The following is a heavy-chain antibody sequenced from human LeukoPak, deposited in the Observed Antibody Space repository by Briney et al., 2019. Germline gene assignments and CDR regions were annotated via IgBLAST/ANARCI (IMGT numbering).Heavy chain of an antibody. J-gene: IGHJ4*02. CDR3: ARDRAAYYDSSGPGHFDY. V-gene: IGHV3-21*01. CDR2: ISSSSSYI. D-gene: IGHD3-22*01. CDR1: GFTSSSYS. Sequence: PGGSLRLSCAASGFTSSSYSMNWVRQAPGKGLEWVSSISSSSSYIYYADSVKGRFTISRDNAKNSLYLQMNSLRAEDTAVYYCARDRAAYYDSSGPGHFDYWGQGTLVTVSS.